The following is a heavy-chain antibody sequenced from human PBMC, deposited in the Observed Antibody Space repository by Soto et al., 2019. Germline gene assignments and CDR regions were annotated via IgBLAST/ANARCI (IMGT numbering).Heavy chain of an antibody. J-gene: IGHJ5*02. CDR2: IYYTGSA. Sequence: PSEALSRTCTVSGGSISSGDYYWSWIRQPPGKGLEWIGYIYYTGSAYYNPSLKSRVTISVDTSKNQFSLKLSSVTAADTAVYYCARRYYDDSGAYYISWFDPWGQGTLVTVSS. CDR1: GGSISSGDYY. CDR3: ARRYYDDSGAYYISWFDP. V-gene: IGHV4-30-4*01. D-gene: IGHD3-22*01.